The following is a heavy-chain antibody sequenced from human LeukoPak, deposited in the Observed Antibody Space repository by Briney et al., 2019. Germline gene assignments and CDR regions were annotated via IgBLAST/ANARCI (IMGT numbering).Heavy chain of an antibody. CDR2: IHHSGTT. Sequence: PSETLSLTCTVSGDSIITYYWSWIRQPPGKGLEWIGYIHHSGTTNYSPSLKSRVTISVDMSKNQFFLNLTSVTAADTAVYYCARGRLGATYWGQGTLVTVSS. CDR3: ARGRLGATY. V-gene: IGHV4-59*01. J-gene: IGHJ4*02. D-gene: IGHD1-26*01. CDR1: GDSIITYY.